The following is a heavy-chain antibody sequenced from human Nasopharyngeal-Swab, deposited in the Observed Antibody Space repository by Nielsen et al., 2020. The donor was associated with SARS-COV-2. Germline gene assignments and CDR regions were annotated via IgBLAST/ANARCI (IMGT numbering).Heavy chain of an antibody. CDR1: GYTFTGYY. J-gene: IGHJ6*02. CDR3: ARKEATAMEELYYYGMDV. Sequence: ASVKVSCKASGYTFTGYYMHWVRQAPGQGLEWMGWINPNSGGTNYAQKFQGWVTMTRDTSISTAYMELSRLRSDDTAEYYCARKEATAMEELYYYGMDVWGQGTTVTASS. D-gene: IGHD5-18*01. V-gene: IGHV1-2*04. CDR2: INPNSGGT.